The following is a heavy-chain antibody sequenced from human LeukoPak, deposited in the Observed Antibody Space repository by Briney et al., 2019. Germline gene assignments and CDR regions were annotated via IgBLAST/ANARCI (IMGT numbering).Heavy chain of an antibody. J-gene: IGHJ4*02. CDR2: IRYDGSTR. CDR3: ARDIYTSSRGDIDY. Sequence: GGSLRLSCAASGFTFSSYGMHWVRQAPGRGLEWVSFIRYDGSTRYHADSVKGRFTVSRDNSKNTLFLHMNSLRADDTAVYYCARDIYTSSRGDIDYWGQGTLVTVSS. D-gene: IGHD6-13*01. CDR1: GFTFSSYG. V-gene: IGHV3-30*02.